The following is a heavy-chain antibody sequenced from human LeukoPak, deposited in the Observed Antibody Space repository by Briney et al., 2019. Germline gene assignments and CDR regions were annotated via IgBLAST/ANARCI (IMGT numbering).Heavy chain of an antibody. CDR2: IKYDGSET. D-gene: IGHD3/OR15-3a*01. Sequence: GGSLRLSCAASGFPFSVYEMNWVRQAPGKGPEGVANIKYDGSETSDVASVKGRFTISRDNARNSVYFKMNSLRVEDTAVYYCARVKYSYGFWDDWGKGTLVAVSS. J-gene: IGHJ4*02. CDR3: ARVKYSYGFWDD. CDR1: GFPFSVYE. V-gene: IGHV3-7*01.